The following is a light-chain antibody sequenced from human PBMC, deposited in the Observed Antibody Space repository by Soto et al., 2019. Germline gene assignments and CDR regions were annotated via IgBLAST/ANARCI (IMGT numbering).Light chain of an antibody. J-gene: IGLJ1*01. CDR1: SSDVGGYNY. V-gene: IGLV2-14*03. CDR2: DVS. Sequence: QSVLTQPASVSGSPGQSIAISCTGTSSDVGGYNYVSWYQHHPGKAPKVMIYDVSNRPSGVSTRFSGSKFGNTASLTISGLQAEDEADYYCSSHTSSSTLYVFGSGTKVTVL. CDR3: SSHTSSSTLYV.